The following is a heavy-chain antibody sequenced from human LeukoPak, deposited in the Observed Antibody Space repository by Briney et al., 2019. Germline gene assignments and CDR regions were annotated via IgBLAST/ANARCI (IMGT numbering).Heavy chain of an antibody. CDR1: GFTFSSYS. J-gene: IGHJ4*02. D-gene: IGHD1-26*01. V-gene: IGHV3-21*01. CDR2: ISSSSSYI. Sequence: GGSLRLSCAASGFTFSSYSMNWVRQAPGKGLEWVSSISSSSSYIYYADSVKGRFTISRDNAKNSLYLQMNSLRAEDTAVYYCARVGSSNDFDYWGQGTLVTVSS. CDR3: ARVGSSNDFDY.